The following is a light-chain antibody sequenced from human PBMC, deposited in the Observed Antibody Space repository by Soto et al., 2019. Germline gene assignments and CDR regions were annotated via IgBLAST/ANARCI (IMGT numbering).Light chain of an antibody. CDR3: HQSYSISSWT. Sequence: DIQITQPPSPLSASLRDRVTITCRASQGIGNYVAWFQVKPGKVPKRLIYAASSLQSGVPSRFSGYGSGTEFTLTISSLQPEDFATYYCHQSYSISSWTFGQGTKVDIK. CDR1: QGIGNY. V-gene: IGKV1-17*03. J-gene: IGKJ1*01. CDR2: AAS.